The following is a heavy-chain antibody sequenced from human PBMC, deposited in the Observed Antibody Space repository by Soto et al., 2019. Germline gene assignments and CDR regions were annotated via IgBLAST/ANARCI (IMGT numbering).Heavy chain of an antibody. Sequence: GGSLRLSCAASGFTFSSYSMNWVRQAPGKGLEWVSYISSSSSTIYYADSVKGRFTISRDNAKNSLYLQMNSLRDEDTAVYYCARDSIAVAEQREFDYWGQGTLVTVSS. CDR3: ARDSIAVAEQREFDY. V-gene: IGHV3-48*02. CDR1: GFTFSSYS. D-gene: IGHD6-19*01. J-gene: IGHJ4*02. CDR2: ISSSSSTI.